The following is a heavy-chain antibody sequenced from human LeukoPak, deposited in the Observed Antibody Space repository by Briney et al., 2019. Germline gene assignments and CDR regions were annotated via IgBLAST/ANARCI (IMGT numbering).Heavy chain of an antibody. CDR2: IYSGGST. J-gene: IGHJ4*02. V-gene: IGHV3-53*01. D-gene: IGHD3-22*01. CDR1: VFIVSSDE. Sequence: GGCLKLSCAASVFIVSSDEMRWVRQAPWKGREWVLVIYSGGSTYYADSVKGRFTISRDNSKNTLYLQMNSLRAEDTAVYYCAREALPDYYDSSGYFDYWGQGTLVTVSS. CDR3: AREALPDYYDSSGYFDY.